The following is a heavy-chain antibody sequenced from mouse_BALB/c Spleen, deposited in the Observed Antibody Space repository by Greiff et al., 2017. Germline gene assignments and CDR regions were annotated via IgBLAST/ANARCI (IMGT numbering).Heavy chain of an antibody. V-gene: IGHV14-3*02. CDR2: IDPANGNT. J-gene: IGHJ3*01. Sequence: VQLQQSGAELVKPGASVKLSCTASGFNIKDSYMHWVKQRPEQGLEWIGRIDPANGNTKYDPKFQGKATITTDTSSNTAYLQLSSLTSEDTAVYYCARSGGYPAWLAYWGQGTLVTVSA. D-gene: IGHD3-1*01. CDR3: ARSGGYPAWLAY. CDR1: GFNIKDSY.